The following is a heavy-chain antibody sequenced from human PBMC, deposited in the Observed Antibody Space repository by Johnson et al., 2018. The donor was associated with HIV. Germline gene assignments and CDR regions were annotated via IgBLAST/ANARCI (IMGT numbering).Heavy chain of an antibody. CDR3: AMPYYFDSGFYQ. CDR2: ISFDGNLK. Sequence: VQLVESGGGVVQPGRSLRLSCAASGFTFSSYVMHWVRQASGKGLELVAVISFDGNLKKYADSVKGRFTIFRDNAKNTLSLQMGSLRVEDMGIYYCAMPYYFDSGFYQWGQGTLVTVSS. J-gene: IGHJ3*01. CDR1: GFTFSSYV. V-gene: IGHV3-30*03. D-gene: IGHD3-22*01.